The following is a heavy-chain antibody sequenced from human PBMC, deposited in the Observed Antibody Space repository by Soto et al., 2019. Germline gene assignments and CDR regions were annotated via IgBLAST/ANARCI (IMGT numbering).Heavy chain of an antibody. Sequence: GASVKVSCKASGFTFTSSAVQWVRQARGQRLEWIGWIVVGSGNTNYAQKFKERVTITRDMSTSTAYMELSSLRSEDTAVYYCAAVCGGDCYGGAYYYYGMDIWG. CDR1: GFTFTSSA. CDR3: AAVCGGDCYGGAYYYYGMDI. J-gene: IGHJ6*02. V-gene: IGHV1-58*01. D-gene: IGHD2-21*02. CDR2: IVVGSGNT.